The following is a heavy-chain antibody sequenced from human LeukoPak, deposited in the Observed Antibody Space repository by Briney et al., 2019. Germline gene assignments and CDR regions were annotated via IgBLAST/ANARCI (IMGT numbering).Heavy chain of an antibody. CDR2: ISSSSRNT. Sequence: GGSLRLSCAVSGFTFSTYSMTWVRQAPGKGLEWVSSISSSSRNTYYTDSVKGRFTISRDDAKNSLYLQMSSLRAEDTAVYYCARGGTFGVDISDYWGQGTLVTVSS. CDR1: GFTFSTYS. CDR3: ARGGTFGVDISDY. V-gene: IGHV3-21*01. J-gene: IGHJ4*02. D-gene: IGHD3-3*01.